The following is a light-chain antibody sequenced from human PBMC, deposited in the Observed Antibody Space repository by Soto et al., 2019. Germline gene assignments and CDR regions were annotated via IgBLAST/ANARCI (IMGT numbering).Light chain of an antibody. J-gene: IGLJ1*01. CDR2: AVS. V-gene: IGLV2-8*01. CDR1: SSDIGGYNY. CDR3: SSYAANTNLV. Sequence: QSALTQPPSASGSLGQSVTIPCTGTSSDIGGYNYVSWYQQHPGKAPKLIIYAVSNRSSEVPGRFSGSKSGNTASLTVSGLLAEDEADYFCSSYAANTNLVFGTGIKLTVL.